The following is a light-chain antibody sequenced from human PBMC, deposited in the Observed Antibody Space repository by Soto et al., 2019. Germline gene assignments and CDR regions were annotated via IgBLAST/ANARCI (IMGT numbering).Light chain of an antibody. CDR2: EVS. CDR1: SSDVGGYNY. CDR3: SSYTSSSTLYV. Sequence: LTQPASVSWSPGQSITISCTGTSSDVGGYNYVSWYQQHPGKAPKLMIYEVSNRPSGVSNRFSGSKSGNTASLTISGLQAEDEADYYCSSYTSSSTLYVFGTGTKGTVL. J-gene: IGLJ1*01. V-gene: IGLV2-14*01.